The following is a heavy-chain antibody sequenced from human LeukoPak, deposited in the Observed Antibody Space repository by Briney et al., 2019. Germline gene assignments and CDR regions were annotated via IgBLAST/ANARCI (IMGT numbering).Heavy chain of an antibody. CDR2: ISSNGGST. CDR3: ARGRLVVTGVDY. Sequence: GGSLRLSCAASGFTFSNYAMHWVRQAPGKGLEYVSTISSNGGSTYYANSVKGRFTISRDNSKNTLYLQMGSLRAEDMAVYYCARGRLVVTGVDYRGQGTLVTVSS. CDR1: GFTFSNYA. V-gene: IGHV3-64*01. J-gene: IGHJ4*02. D-gene: IGHD3-22*01.